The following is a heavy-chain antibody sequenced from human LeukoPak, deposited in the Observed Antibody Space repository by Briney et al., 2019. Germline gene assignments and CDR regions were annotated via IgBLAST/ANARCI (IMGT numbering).Heavy chain of an antibody. CDR3: ARGVYSSSWYYFDY. Sequence: PSETLSLTCAVSGGSISSSNWWSWVRQPPGKGLEWIGEIYHSGSTNYNPSLKSRVTISVDKSKNQFSLKLSSVTAADTAVYYCARGVYSSSWYYFDYWGQGTLVTVPA. CDR1: GGSISSSNW. CDR2: IYHSGST. D-gene: IGHD6-13*01. J-gene: IGHJ4*02. V-gene: IGHV4-4*02.